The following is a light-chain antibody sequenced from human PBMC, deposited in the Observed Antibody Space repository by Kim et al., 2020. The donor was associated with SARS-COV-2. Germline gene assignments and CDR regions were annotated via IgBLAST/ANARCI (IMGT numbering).Light chain of an antibody. V-gene: IGLV1-47*02. J-gene: IGLJ3*02. Sequence: GQRVPISCSGSSSNIGINYVYWYQQLPGAAPKLVIHSNNQRPSGVPDRFSGSKSGTSASLAISGLQSEDEADYYCAAWDDSLSGAVFGGGTKLTAL. CDR2: SNN. CDR3: AAWDDSLSGAV. CDR1: SSNIGINY.